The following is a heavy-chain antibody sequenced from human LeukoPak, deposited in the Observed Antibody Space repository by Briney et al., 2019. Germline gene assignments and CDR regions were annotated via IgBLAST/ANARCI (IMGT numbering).Heavy chain of an antibody. CDR1: GGSIGSYY. Sequence: PSETLSLTCTVSGGSIGSYYWGWIRQPAGKGLEWIGRIYTSGSTNYNPSLKSRVTISVDKSKNQFSLKLSSVTAADTAVYYCASGYYYDSSGSLSTFDYWGQGTLVTVSS. J-gene: IGHJ4*02. CDR3: ASGYYYDSSGSLSTFDY. CDR2: IYTSGST. V-gene: IGHV4-4*07. D-gene: IGHD3-22*01.